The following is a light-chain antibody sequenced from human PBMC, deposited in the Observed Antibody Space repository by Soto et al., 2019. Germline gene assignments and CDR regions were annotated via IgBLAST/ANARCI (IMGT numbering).Light chain of an antibody. CDR3: QKYNTAPQT. CDR2: AAY. J-gene: IGKJ1*01. Sequence: DVQMTQSPSSLSASVGDRVTITCRASQGIIDYLAWYQQQPGKAPNLLIYAAYTLHSGVPSRFSGSGSGTDFTLTIPNLQPEDVGTYYCQKYNTAPQTFGPGTKVEIK. CDR1: QGIIDY. V-gene: IGKV1-27*01.